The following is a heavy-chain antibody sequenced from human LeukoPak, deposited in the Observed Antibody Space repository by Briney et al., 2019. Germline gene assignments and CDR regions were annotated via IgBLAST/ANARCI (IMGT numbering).Heavy chain of an antibody. CDR3: ARVGIAVAGTLDY. CDR2: IYYSGST. CDR1: GGSVSSGSYY. V-gene: IGHV4-61*01. Sequence: SETLSLTCTVSGGSVSSGSYYWSWIWQPPGKGLEWIGYIYYSGSTNYNPSLKSRVTISVDTSKNQFSLKLSSVTAADTAVYYCARVGIAVAGTLDYWGQGTLVTVSS. D-gene: IGHD6-19*01. J-gene: IGHJ4*02.